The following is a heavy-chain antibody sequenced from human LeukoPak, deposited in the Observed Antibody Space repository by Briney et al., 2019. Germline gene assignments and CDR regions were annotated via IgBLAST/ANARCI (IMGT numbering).Heavy chain of an antibody. Sequence: ASVKVSRQHSGYTFTGYYMHGVRQAPGQGLEWMGWINPNSGGTNYAQKLQGTVTMTRNTSISTAYLELSRLRSHGTAVYYCARPTTGSNFDYWGQGTLVTVSS. CDR3: ARPTTGSNFDY. CDR1: GYTFTGYY. J-gene: IGHJ4*02. D-gene: IGHD4-17*01. CDR2: INPNSGGT. V-gene: IGHV1-2*02.